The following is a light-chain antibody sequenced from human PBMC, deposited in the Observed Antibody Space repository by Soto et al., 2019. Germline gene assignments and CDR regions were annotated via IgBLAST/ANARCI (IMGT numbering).Light chain of an antibody. CDR2: AAS. Sequence: AIRMTQPPSSFSASTGDSVTITCXASQGISSYLAWYQQKPGKAPKLLIYAASTLQSGVPSRFSGSGSGTDFTLTISCLQSEDFATYYCQQYYSYPITFGQGTRLAI. CDR1: QGISSY. J-gene: IGKJ5*01. V-gene: IGKV1-8*01. CDR3: QQYYSYPIT.